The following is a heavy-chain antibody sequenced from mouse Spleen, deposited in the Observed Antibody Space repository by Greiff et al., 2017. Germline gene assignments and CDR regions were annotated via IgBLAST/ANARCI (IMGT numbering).Heavy chain of an antibody. J-gene: IGHJ2*01. V-gene: IGHV5-17*01. CDR1: GFTFSDYG. CDR2: ISSGSSTI. CDR3: ASSVPPDYYFDY. D-gene: IGHD6-1*01. Sequence: EVKLVESGGGLVKPGGSLKLSCAASGFTFSDYGMHWVRQAPEKGLEWVAYISSGSSTIYYADTVKGRFTISRDNAKNTLFLQMTSLRSEDTAMYYCASSVPPDYYFDYWGQGTTLTVSS.